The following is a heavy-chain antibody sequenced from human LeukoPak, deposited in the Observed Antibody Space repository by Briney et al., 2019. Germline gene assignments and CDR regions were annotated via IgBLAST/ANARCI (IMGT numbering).Heavy chain of an antibody. D-gene: IGHD2-2*02. CDR3: ATSDGYCSSTTCYNPFDS. V-gene: IGHV4-59*12. J-gene: IGHJ4*02. CDR1: GGSISSYY. CDR2: IYYSGST. Sequence: SETLSLTCTVSGGSISSYYWSWIRQPPGKGLEWIGYIYYSGSTNYNPSLKSRVTISVDTSKNQFSLKLSSVTAADTAVYYCATSDGYCSSTTCYNPFDSWGQGTLVTVPS.